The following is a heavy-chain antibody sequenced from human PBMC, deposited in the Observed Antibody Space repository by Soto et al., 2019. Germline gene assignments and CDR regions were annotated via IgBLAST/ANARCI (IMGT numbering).Heavy chain of an antibody. CDR2: IYPGDSDT. V-gene: IGHV5-51*01. Sequence: GESLKISCKASGYRFNSFWIGWVRQMPGKGLEWMGIIYPGDSDTIYSPSFQGQVTISADKSFNTAYLQWSSLKASDTAMYYCGRSYHSGGNLYYFAMDVWGQGTTVTVSS. J-gene: IGHJ6*02. CDR3: GRSYHSGGNLYYFAMDV. CDR1: GYRFNSFW. D-gene: IGHD2-15*01.